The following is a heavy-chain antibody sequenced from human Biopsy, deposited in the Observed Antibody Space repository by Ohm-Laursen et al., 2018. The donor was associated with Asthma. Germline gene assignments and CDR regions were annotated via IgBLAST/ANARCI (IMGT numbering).Heavy chain of an antibody. CDR3: ARTYYDFLTGQVIDAFAI. V-gene: IGHV1-3*01. J-gene: IGHJ3*02. Sequence: ASVKVSCKASGDSFSNYAIHWVRQAPGQRLEWMGWINAGNGNTKYSQKFQGRVTITRDTSASTAYMELSSLRSEDTAVYYCARTYYDFLTGQVIDAFAIWGQGTMVTVSS. CDR1: GDSFSNYA. D-gene: IGHD3-9*01. CDR2: INAGNGNT.